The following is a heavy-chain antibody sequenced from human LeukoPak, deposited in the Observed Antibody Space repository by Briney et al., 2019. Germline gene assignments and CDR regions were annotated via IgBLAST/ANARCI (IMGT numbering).Heavy chain of an antibody. D-gene: IGHD7-27*01. Sequence: PSETLSLTCTVSGGSISSYYWSWIRQPPGKGLEWIGYTYYSGSTNYNPSLKSRVTISVDTPRNQFSLKLSSVTAADTAVYYCARRSWGSDLDYWGQGTLVTVSS. V-gene: IGHV4-59*08. CDR2: TYYSGST. J-gene: IGHJ4*02. CDR3: ARRSWGSDLDY. CDR1: GGSISSYY.